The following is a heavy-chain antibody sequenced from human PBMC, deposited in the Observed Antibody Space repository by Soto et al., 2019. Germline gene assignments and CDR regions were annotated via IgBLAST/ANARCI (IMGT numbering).Heavy chain of an antibody. CDR2: MNPNSGNT. D-gene: IGHD6-13*01. CDR1: GYTFTSYD. V-gene: IGHV1-8*01. Sequence: QVQLVQSGAEVKKPGASVKVSCKASGYTFTSYDINWVRQATGQGLEWMGWMNPNSGNTGYAQKFQGRVTMTRNTSISIAYMGQSSLRSEDTAVYCCASIGAAAGTGAAGRSFDYWGQGTLVTVSS. J-gene: IGHJ4*02. CDR3: ASIGAAAGTGAAGRSFDY.